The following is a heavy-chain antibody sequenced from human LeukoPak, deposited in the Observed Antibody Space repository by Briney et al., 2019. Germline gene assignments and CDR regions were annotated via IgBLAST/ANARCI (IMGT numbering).Heavy chain of an antibody. CDR1: GGSISSYY. Sequence: SETLSLTCTVSGGSISSYYWSWIRQPPGKGLEWIGYIYYSGSTNYNPSLKSRVTISVDTSKNQFSLKLSSVTAADTAVYYCARSYYDSSGYFLSSPYYYYYYGMDVWGQGTTVTVSS. CDR2: IYYSGST. CDR3: ARSYYDSSGYFLSSPYYYYYYGMDV. D-gene: IGHD3-22*01. J-gene: IGHJ6*02. V-gene: IGHV4-59*08.